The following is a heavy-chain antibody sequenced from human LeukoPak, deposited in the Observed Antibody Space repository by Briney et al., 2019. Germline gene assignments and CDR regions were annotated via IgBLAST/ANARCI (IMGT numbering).Heavy chain of an antibody. D-gene: IGHD6-13*01. Sequence: PSETLSLTCAVSGYSISSGYYWGWIRQPPGKGLEWIGSIYHSGSTYYNPSLKSRVTISVDTSKNQFSLKLSSVTAADTAVYYCARVSVGEAASYFDYWGQGTLVTVSS. CDR1: GYSISSGYY. J-gene: IGHJ4*02. CDR3: ARVSVGEAASYFDY. CDR2: IYHSGST. V-gene: IGHV4-38-2*01.